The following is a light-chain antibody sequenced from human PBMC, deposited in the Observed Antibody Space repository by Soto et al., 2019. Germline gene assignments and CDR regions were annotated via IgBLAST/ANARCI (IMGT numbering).Light chain of an antibody. J-gene: IGLJ2*01. Sequence: QSVLTQPPSVSAAAGQEVTISCSGTTSNIGDNYVSWYQQLPGTAPTLLIYDYSERPSGIPDRFSGSKSGTSATLGITGLQTGDEADYYCGAWDSSLSAVVFGGGTKLTVL. CDR3: GAWDSSLSAVV. CDR2: DYS. CDR1: TSNIGDNY. V-gene: IGLV1-51*01.